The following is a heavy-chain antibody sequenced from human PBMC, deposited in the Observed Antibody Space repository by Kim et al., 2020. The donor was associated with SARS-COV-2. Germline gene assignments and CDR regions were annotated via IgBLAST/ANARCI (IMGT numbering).Heavy chain of an antibody. V-gene: IGHV3-48*02. CDR1: GFTFSSYS. D-gene: IGHD6-13*01. Sequence: GGSLRLSCAASGFTFSSYSMNWVRQAPGKGLEWVSYISSSSSTIYYADSVKGRFTISRDNAKNSLYLQMNSLRDEDTAVYYCARDMDSSSWWGEAYYGMDVWGQGTTVTVSS. CDR2: ISSSSSTI. J-gene: IGHJ6*02. CDR3: ARDMDSSSWWGEAYYGMDV.